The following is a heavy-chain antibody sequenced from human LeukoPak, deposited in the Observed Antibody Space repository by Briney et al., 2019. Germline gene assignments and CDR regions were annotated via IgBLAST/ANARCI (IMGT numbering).Heavy chain of an antibody. Sequence: SETLSLTCTVSGGSISSYYWSWIRQPPGKGLEWIGYIYYSGSTNYNPSLKSRVTISVDTSKNQFSLKLSSVTAADTAVYYCARVSAFGVVLDYWGQGTLVTVSS. CDR2: IYYSGST. J-gene: IGHJ4*02. CDR1: GGSISSYY. V-gene: IGHV4-59*01. D-gene: IGHD3-3*01. CDR3: ARVSAFGVVLDY.